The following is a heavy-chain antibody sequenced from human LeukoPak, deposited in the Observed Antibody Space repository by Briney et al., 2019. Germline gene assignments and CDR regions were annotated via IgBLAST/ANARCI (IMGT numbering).Heavy chain of an antibody. CDR2: TYADGYT. D-gene: IGHD2-2*01. CDR1: AFTFSSYA. V-gene: IGHV3-53*01. Sequence: PGGSLRLSCAASAFTFSSYAMHWVRQAPGKGLEWVSITYADGYTFYADSVKGRFTISRDSSKNTLCLQMNSLRAEDTAMYYCARGLRHCDRTSCFQPFDCWGQGTLVTVSS. CDR3: ARGLRHCDRTSCFQPFDC. J-gene: IGHJ4*02.